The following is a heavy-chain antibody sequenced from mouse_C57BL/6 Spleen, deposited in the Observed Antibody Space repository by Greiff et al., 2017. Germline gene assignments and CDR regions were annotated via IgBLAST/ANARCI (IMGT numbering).Heavy chain of an antibody. V-gene: IGHV1-82*01. CDR2: IYPGDGDT. D-gene: IGHD3-2*02. CDR1: GYAFSSSW. J-gene: IGHJ4*01. Sequence: QVQLQQSGPELVKPGASVKISCKASGYAFSSSWMNWVKQRPGKGLEWIGRIYPGDGDTNYNGKFKGKATLTADKSSSTAYMQLSSLTSEDSAVYFGARDSSGYAMDYWGQGTSATVSS. CDR3: ARDSSGYAMDY.